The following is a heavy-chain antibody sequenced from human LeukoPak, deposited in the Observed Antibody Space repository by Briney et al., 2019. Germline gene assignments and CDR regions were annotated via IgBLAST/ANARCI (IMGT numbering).Heavy chain of an antibody. V-gene: IGHV1-18*01. CDR3: ARGSDNWFDP. Sequence: ASVKVSCKASSYSFTRYGISWVRQAPGQGLEWMGWISGYNGNTNYAQKFQGRVTITADKSTSTAYMELSSLRSEDTAVYYCARGSDNWFDPWGQGTLVTVSS. J-gene: IGHJ5*02. CDR1: SYSFTRYG. CDR2: ISGYNGNT.